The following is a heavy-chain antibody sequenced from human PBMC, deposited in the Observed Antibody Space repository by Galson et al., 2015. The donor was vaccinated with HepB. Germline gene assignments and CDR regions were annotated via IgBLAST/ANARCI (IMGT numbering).Heavy chain of an antibody. CDR1: GGTFSSYA. CDR2: IIPIFGTA. CDR3: ARDKGGLATVVTAGFDY. V-gene: IGHV1-69*13. Sequence: SVKVSCKASGGTFSSYAIGWVRQAPGQGLEWMGGIIPIFGTANYAQKFQGRVTITADESTSTAYMELSSLRSEDTAVYYCARDKGGLATVVTAGFDYWGQGTLVTVSS. D-gene: IGHD4-23*01. J-gene: IGHJ4*02.